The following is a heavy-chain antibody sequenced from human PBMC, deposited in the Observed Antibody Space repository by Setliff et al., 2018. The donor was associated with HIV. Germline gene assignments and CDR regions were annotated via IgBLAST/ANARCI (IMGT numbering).Heavy chain of an antibody. D-gene: IGHD4-17*01. V-gene: IGHV4-59*01. Sequence: PSETLSLTCTVSGGSMSSYYWSWIRQPPGKGLEWIGSIYFTGSSDNNPSLKSRVTLSVDTSKHQFSLKLSSVTAADTDVYYCARVQMAYAAFDVWGQGTMVTVSS. J-gene: IGHJ3*01. CDR1: GGSMSSYY. CDR3: ARVQMAYAAFDV. CDR2: IYFTGSS.